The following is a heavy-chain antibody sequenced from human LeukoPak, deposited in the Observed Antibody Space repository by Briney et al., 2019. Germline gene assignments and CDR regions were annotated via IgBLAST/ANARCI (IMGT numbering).Heavy chain of an antibody. CDR1: GITLSNYG. V-gene: IGHV3-23*01. CDR2: ISERGGST. D-gene: IGHD3-10*01. Sequence: PAGSLRLSCVVSGITLSNYGMSRVRPAPGKGLEWVSGISERGGSTNYADSVKGPFIISRDTSKNTVYMQMNSVRVEDTTVYFCAKRGIVIRAVIIIGFHKEAYYIDDWGQGILVTVSS. J-gene: IGHJ4*02. CDR3: AKRGIVIRAVIIIGFHKEAYYIDD.